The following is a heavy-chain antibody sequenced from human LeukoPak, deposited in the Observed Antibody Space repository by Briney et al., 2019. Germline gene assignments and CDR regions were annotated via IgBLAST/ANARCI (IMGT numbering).Heavy chain of an antibody. CDR3: ARVDSAGYSSGWRRDYYYYMDV. CDR2: IKQDGSEK. J-gene: IGHJ6*03. CDR1: GFTFSRYW. V-gene: IGHV3-7*01. Sequence: GGSLRLSCAASGFTFSRYWMSWVRQAPGKGLEWVANIKQDGSEKYYVDSVKGRFTISRDNAKNSLYLQMNSLRAENTAVYYCARVDSAGYSSGWRRDYYYYMDVWGKGTTVTISS. D-gene: IGHD6-19*01.